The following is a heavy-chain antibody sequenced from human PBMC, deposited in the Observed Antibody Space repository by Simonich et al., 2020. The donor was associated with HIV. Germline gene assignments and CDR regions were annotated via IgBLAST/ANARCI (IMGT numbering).Heavy chain of an antibody. D-gene: IGHD6-13*01. J-gene: IGHJ1*01. Sequence: QVQLQQWGAGLLKPSETLSLTCAVYVGSFSGEYWSWIRKPPGKGLEWIGEINLSGSTNSNPSLKSRVTISVDTSKNQFSLKLSSVTAADTAVYYCARLTAGGLGEYFQHWGQGTLVTVSS. CDR3: ARLTAGGLGEYFQH. V-gene: IGHV4-34*01. CDR2: INLSGST. CDR1: VGSFSGEY.